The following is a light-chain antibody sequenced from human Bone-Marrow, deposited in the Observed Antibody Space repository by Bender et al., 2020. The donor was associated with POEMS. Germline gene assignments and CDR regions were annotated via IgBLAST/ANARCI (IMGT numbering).Light chain of an antibody. V-gene: IGLV1-44*01. CDR1: SSNIGAHA. CDR2: SSH. Sequence: QSVLTQPPSASGTPGQRVTISCSGGSSNIGAHAVNWYQHLPGTAPKLLIYSSHRRPSEVPDRFSGSRSGTSASLAISGLQSEDEADYYWAVWDDSLNGWVFGGGTMLTVL. J-gene: IGLJ3*02. CDR3: AVWDDSLNGWV.